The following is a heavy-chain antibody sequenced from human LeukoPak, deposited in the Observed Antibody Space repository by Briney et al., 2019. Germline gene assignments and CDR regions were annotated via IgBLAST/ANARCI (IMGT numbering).Heavy chain of an antibody. V-gene: IGHV4-4*02. CDR3: ARAPYYYGSGSSIFDY. J-gene: IGHJ4*02. D-gene: IGHD3-10*01. CDR2: IYHSGST. Sequence: SGTLSLTCAVSGGSISSSNWWSWVRQPPGKGLEWIGEIYHSGSTNYNPYLKSRVTISVDKSKNQFSLKLSSVTAADTAVYYCARAPYYYGSGSSIFDYWGQGTLVTVSS. CDR1: GGSISSSNW.